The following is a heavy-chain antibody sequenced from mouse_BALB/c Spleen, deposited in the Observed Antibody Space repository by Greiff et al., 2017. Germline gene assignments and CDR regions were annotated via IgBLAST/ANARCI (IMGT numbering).Heavy chain of an antibody. D-gene: IGHD2-13*01. CDR3: ARQPPRSTMMTPYAMDY. CDR2: ISSGGSYT. V-gene: IGHV5-6*01. Sequence: EVKLVESGGDLVKPGGSLKLSCAASGFTFSSYGMSWVRQTPDKRLEWVATISSGGSYTYYPDSVKGRFTISRDNAKNTLYLQMSSLKSEDTAMYYCARQPPRSTMMTPYAMDYWGQGTSVTVSS. J-gene: IGHJ4*01. CDR1: GFTFSSYG.